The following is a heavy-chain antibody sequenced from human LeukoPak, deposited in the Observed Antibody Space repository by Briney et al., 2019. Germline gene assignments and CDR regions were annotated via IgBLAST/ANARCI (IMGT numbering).Heavy chain of an antibody. J-gene: IGHJ4*02. CDR1: GYTFTGYY. CDR3: ARDFRGLRYFDWSPLEY. V-gene: IGHV1-2*02. CDR2: INPNSGGT. Sequence: ASVKVSCKASGYTFTGYYMHGVRQAPGQGLEWMGWINPNSGGTNYAQKFQGRVTMTRDTSISTDYMELSRLRSDDTAVYDCARDFRGLRYFDWSPLEYWGQGTLVTVSS. D-gene: IGHD3-9*01.